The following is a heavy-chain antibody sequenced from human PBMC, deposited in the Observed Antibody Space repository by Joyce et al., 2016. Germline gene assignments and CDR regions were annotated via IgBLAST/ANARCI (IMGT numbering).Heavy chain of an antibody. CDR3: ARDRNSLATVTTNDY. Sequence: QVQLVQSGAEVKKPGASVKVSCKASGYTFINYGISWVRQATGQGLEWMGWISAYDGDTNYAQKVQGRVTITTDTSTATAYMELRSQRSDDTDVYYCARDRNSLATVTTNDYWGQGTLVTVSS. CDR1: GYTFINYG. V-gene: IGHV1-18*01. J-gene: IGHJ4*02. CDR2: ISAYDGDT. D-gene: IGHD4-17*01.